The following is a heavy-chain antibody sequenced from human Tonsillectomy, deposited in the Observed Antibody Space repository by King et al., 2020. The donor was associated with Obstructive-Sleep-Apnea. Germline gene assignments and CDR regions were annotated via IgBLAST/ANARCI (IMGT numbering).Heavy chain of an antibody. CDR3: ARERGPYYDFWSGYRYFDY. D-gene: IGHD3-3*01. Sequence: QLQESGPGLVKPSETLSLTCTVSGYSISSGYYWGWIRQPPGKGLEWIGSIYHSGSTYYNPSLKSRVTISVDTSKNQFSLKLSSVTAAETAVYYCARERGPYYDFWSGYRYFDYWGQGTLVTVSS. CDR2: IYHSGST. J-gene: IGHJ4*02. CDR1: GYSISSGYY. V-gene: IGHV4-38-2*02.